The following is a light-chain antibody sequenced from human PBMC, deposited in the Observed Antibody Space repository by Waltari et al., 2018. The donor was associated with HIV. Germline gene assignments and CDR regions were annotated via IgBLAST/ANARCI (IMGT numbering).Light chain of an antibody. CDR2: GKN. Sequence: SSALTQDPAVSVALGQTVKITCQGDNLRTYYASWYQQKPGQAHVLVSYGKNKRPPEIPDRFSSSASRNTASLTITGAQAEDEADYYCKTRDRSGNLYVFGTGTTVTVL. J-gene: IGLJ1*01. CDR1: NLRTYY. V-gene: IGLV3-19*01. CDR3: KTRDRSGNLYV.